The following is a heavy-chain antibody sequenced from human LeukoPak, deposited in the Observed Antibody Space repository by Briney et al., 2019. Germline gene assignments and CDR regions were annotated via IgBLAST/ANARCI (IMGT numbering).Heavy chain of an antibody. Sequence: GGSLRLSCAASGFTFSSYAMSWVRQAPGKGLEWVSAISGSGGSTCYADSVEGRFTISRDNSKNTLYLQMNSLRAEDTAVYYCAKDPYRDGYNLFDYWGQGTLVTVSS. J-gene: IGHJ4*02. V-gene: IGHV3-23*01. D-gene: IGHD5-24*01. CDR3: AKDPYRDGYNLFDY. CDR2: ISGSGGST. CDR1: GFTFSSYA.